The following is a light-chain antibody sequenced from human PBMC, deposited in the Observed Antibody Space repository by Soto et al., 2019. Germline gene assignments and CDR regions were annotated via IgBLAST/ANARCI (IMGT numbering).Light chain of an antibody. V-gene: IGKV1-5*03. CDR3: QHYSSYSDA. Sequence: DIQMTQSPSTLSGSVGVSVTITCRASQTISSLLAWYQQKPGKAPKLLIYKASTLKSGVPSRFSGSGSGTEFTLTISSLQPDDFATYYCQHYSSYSDAFGQGTKVDIK. CDR2: KAS. J-gene: IGKJ1*01. CDR1: QTISSL.